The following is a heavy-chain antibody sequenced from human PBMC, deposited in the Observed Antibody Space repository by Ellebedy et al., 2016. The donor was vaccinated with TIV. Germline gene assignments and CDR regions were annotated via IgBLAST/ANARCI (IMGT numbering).Heavy chain of an antibody. V-gene: IGHV3-23*01. CDR1: GFTFSTYA. J-gene: IGHJ6*02. D-gene: IGHD3-3*01. CDR3: TTESGVSWSGYSYGMDV. Sequence: GGSLRLXXAASGFTFSTYAMTWVRQAPGEGLVWVSTISGSGGSTYYADSVKGRFTISRDNSKNTLYLQMNSLKTEDTAVYYCTTESGVSWSGYSYGMDVWGQGTTVTVSS. CDR2: ISGSGGST.